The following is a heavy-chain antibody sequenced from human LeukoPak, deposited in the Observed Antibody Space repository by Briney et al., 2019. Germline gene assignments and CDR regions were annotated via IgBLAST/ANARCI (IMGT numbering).Heavy chain of an antibody. CDR1: GFSVTSYA. CDR2: ISNRGDSI. CDR3: AKGRWGLTINNFDI. Sequence: GGSLRLSCAASGFSVTSYAMSWVRQAPGKGLEWVSCISNRGDSIYYADSVKGRFTISRDSSKNSLYLQMNSLRGEDTAVYYCAKGRWGLTINNFDIWGRGTMVTVSS. V-gene: IGHV3-23*01. J-gene: IGHJ3*02. D-gene: IGHD3-9*01.